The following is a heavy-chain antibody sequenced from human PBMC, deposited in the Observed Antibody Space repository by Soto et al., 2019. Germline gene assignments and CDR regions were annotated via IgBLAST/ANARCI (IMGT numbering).Heavy chain of an antibody. J-gene: IGHJ6*02. D-gene: IGHD2-2*02. V-gene: IGHV3-13*01. CDR3: ARDLRAMRVSAAIQAYYYYGMDV. Sequence: PGGSLRLSCAASGFTFSSYDMHWVRQATGKGLEWVSAIGTAGDTYYPGSVKGRFTISRENAKNSLYLQMNSLRAEDTAVYYCARDLRAMRVSAAIQAYYYYGMDVWGQGTTVTVSS. CDR2: IGTAGDT. CDR1: GFTFSSYD.